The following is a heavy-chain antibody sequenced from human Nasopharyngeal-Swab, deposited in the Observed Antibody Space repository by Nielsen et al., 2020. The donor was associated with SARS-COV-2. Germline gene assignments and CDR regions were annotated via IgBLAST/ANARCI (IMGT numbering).Heavy chain of an antibody. V-gene: IGHV4-30-4*01. CDR1: GGSVSSGNYY. J-gene: IGHJ2*01. D-gene: IGHD3-10*01. CDR2: IYHSGST. Sequence: SETLSLTCTVSGGSVSSGNYYWNWIRQPPGKGLDWIGYIYHSGSTYYNPSLRSRMIMSVDTSKNQFSLKVKSVTAADTAVYYCARGTGYYGSGSRYWYFDLWGRGTLVTVSS. CDR3: ARGTGYYGSGSRYWYFDL.